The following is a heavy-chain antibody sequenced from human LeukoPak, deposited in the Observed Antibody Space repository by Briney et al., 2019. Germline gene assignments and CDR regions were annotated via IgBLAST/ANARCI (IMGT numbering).Heavy chain of an antibody. CDR2: ISSSAISI. CDR1: GFTFRNYN. CDR3: AREEGWLKLQAFDI. J-gene: IGHJ3*02. V-gene: IGHV3-21*06. D-gene: IGHD5-24*01. Sequence: GGSLRLSCAASGFTFRNYNMHWVRQAPGKRLEWVSSISSSAISIYYADPLRGRFTISRDNAKNFLYLQMNSLRAEDTAVYYCAREEGWLKLQAFDIWGQGIVVTVSS.